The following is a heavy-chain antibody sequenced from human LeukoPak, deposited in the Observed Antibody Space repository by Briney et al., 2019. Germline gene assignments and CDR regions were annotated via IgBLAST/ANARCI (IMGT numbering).Heavy chain of an antibody. CDR3: ARDSYSTSWMDV. Sequence: SETLSLTCTVSGGSINAYYWSWIRQPPGKGLDWIGYIYYSGSTNYSPSLKSRVTISVDTSKNQFSLKLSSVTAADTAVYYCARDSYSTSWMDVWGQGTTVTVS. V-gene: IGHV4-59*01. CDR1: GGSINAYY. J-gene: IGHJ6*02. D-gene: IGHD6-6*01. CDR2: IYYSGST.